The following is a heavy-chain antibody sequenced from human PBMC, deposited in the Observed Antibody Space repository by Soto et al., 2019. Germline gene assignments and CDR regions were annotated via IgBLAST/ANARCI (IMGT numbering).Heavy chain of an antibody. CDR1: GFTFSTYT. D-gene: IGHD1-26*01. Sequence: EVQLVESGGGLVKPGGSLRLSCAASGFTFSTYTMNWVRQAPGKGLEWVSSISSSSSYIYYADSVKGRFTISRDNAKNSLYRQMNSLRAEDTAVYYCARDREGVGAGLFWGQGTKVTVSS. CDR2: ISSSSSYI. CDR3: ARDREGVGAGLF. V-gene: IGHV3-21*01. J-gene: IGHJ3*01.